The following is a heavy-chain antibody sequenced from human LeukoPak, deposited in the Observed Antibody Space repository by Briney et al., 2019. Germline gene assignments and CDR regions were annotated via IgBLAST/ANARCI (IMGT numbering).Heavy chain of an antibody. J-gene: IGHJ4*02. V-gene: IGHV1-8*03. Sequence: ASVKVSCKVSGYTLTELSMHWVRQAPGKGLEWMGWMNPNSGNTGYAQKFQGRVTITRNTSISTAYMELSSLRSEDTAVYYCARGTLTVTSDYWGQGTLVTVSS. CDR2: MNPNSGNT. CDR3: ARGTLTVTSDY. CDR1: GYTLTELS. D-gene: IGHD4-11*01.